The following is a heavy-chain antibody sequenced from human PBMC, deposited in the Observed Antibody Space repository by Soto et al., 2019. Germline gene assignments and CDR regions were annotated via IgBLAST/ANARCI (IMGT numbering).Heavy chain of an antibody. J-gene: IGHJ3*02. CDR3: ARHRPHYGDYVSPDRAFDI. CDR1: GGSISSYY. D-gene: IGHD4-17*01. Sequence: QVHLQESGPGLVKPSETLSLTCTVSGGSISSYYGSWIRPPPGKGLEWIGYIYYSGSTNYNPSLKSRVTISVDTSKNQFSLKLSSVTAADTAVYYCARHRPHYGDYVSPDRAFDIWGQGTMVTVSS. V-gene: IGHV4-59*08. CDR2: IYYSGST.